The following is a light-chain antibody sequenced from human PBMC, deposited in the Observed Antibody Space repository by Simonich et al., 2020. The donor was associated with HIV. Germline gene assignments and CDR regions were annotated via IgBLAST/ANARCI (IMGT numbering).Light chain of an antibody. Sequence: QSALTQPASVSGSPGQSITISCTATSSDVGSYDLVSWYQQHPGKAPKLMIYEGSKRPSGVSNRFSGSKSGNTASLTISGLQAEDEADYYCCSYTSSSTVVFGGGTKLTVL. CDR1: SSDVGSYDL. CDR3: CSYTSSSTVV. V-gene: IGLV2-14*02. CDR2: EGS. J-gene: IGLJ2*01.